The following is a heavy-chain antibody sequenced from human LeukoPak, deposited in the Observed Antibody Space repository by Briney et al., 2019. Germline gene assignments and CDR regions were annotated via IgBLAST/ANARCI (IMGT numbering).Heavy chain of an antibody. D-gene: IGHD6-19*01. V-gene: IGHV2-5*02. Sequence: ESGPTLVKPTQTLTLTCTFSGFSLSTTRVGVGWIRQPPGKALEWLALIYWDDDTRYSPSLKSRLTITKDTSKNQVVLTMTNMDPVDTATYYCAHSRWDSSGWAYFDYWGQGTLVTVSS. J-gene: IGHJ4*02. CDR1: GFSLSTTRVG. CDR3: AHSRWDSSGWAYFDY. CDR2: IYWDDDT.